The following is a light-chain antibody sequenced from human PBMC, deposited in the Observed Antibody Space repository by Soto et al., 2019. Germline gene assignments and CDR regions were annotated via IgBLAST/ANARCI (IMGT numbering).Light chain of an antibody. V-gene: IGKV4-1*01. CDR3: QQYYDWPPIT. J-gene: IGKJ4*01. CDR2: WAS. CDR1: QSVLYSSNNKNY. Sequence: DIVMTQSPDSLAVSLGERATINCKSSQSVLYSSNNKNYLAWYQQKPGQPPKLLIYWASTRESGVPDRFSGSGSGTDFTLTISSLQAEDVAVYYCQQYYDWPPITFGGGTKVEIK.